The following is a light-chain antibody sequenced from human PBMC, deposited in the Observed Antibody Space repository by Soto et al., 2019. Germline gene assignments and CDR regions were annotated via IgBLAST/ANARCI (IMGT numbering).Light chain of an antibody. CDR2: GNS. CDR1: SSNIGAGYD. J-gene: IGLJ2*01. CDR3: QSYDSSLSAPG. Sequence: QSVLTQPPSVSGAPGQRVTISCTGSSSNIGAGYDVHWYQQLPGTAPKLLIYGNSNRPSGVPDRFSGSKSGTSASLAITGLQAEDEADYYCQSYDSSLSAPGFGGGTQLTVL. V-gene: IGLV1-40*01.